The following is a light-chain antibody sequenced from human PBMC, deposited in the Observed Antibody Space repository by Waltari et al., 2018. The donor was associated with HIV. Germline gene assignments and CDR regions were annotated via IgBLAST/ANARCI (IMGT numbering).Light chain of an antibody. CDR3: ATLDDSLNGPI. CDR2: INN. Sequence: QSVLTQSPSASGTPGQRVTISCSGGSSNIGSNGVDWYQQFPGTATKLLMYINNQRPSGVPYRFSGSKSGTSASLAISGLQSEDEATYYCATLDDSLNGPIFGGGTRLTVL. J-gene: IGLJ2*01. V-gene: IGLV1-44*01. CDR1: SSNIGSNG.